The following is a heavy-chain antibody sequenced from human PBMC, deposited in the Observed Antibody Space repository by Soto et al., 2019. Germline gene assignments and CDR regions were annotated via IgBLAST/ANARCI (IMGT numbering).Heavy chain of an antibody. J-gene: IGHJ4*02. V-gene: IGHV3-23*01. CDR3: AKRIVGATSTFDY. D-gene: IGHD1-26*01. CDR1: GFTFSSYA. CDR2: ISGSGGST. Sequence: PGGSLRLSCAASGFTFSSYAMSWVRQAPGKGLEWVSAISGSGGSTYYADSVKGRFTISRDNSKDTLYLQMNSLRAEDTAVYYCAKRIVGATSTFDYWGQGTLVTVSS.